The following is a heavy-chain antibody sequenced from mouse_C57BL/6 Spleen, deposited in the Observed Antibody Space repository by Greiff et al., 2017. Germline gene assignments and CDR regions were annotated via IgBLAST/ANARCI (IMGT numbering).Heavy chain of an antibody. D-gene: IGHD1-1*01. CDR2: IYPSDSET. CDR1: GYTFTSYW. CDR3: ARRGGSSPFDH. J-gene: IGHJ2*01. V-gene: IGHV1-61*01. Sequence: VQLQQPGAELVRPGSSVKLSCKASGYTFTSYWMDWVKQRPGQGLEWIGNIYPSDSETHYNQKFKDKATLTVDKSSSTAYMQLSSLTSEDSAVYYCARRGGSSPFDHWGQGTTLTVSS.